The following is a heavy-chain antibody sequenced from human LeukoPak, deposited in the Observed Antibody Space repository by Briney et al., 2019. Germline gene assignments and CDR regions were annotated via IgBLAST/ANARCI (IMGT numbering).Heavy chain of an antibody. Sequence: LSLTCTVSGGSISSSSYYWGWIRQPPGKGLEWVSYISSSTSTIYYADSVKGRFTISRDNAKNSLYLQMNSLRVDDTAVYYCARGSSNIAGRDNWFDPWGQGTLVTVSS. J-gene: IGHJ5*02. CDR1: GGSISSSSYY. V-gene: IGHV3-11*04. CDR3: ARGSSNIAGRDNWFDP. D-gene: IGHD6-13*01. CDR2: ISSSTSTI.